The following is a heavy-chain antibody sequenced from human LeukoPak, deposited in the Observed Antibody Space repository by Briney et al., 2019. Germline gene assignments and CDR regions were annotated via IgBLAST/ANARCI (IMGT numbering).Heavy chain of an antibody. CDR1: GFTFSSYA. CDR2: ISGSGGST. CDR3: AITTVAGNVGLFY. D-gene: IGHD6-19*01. V-gene: IGHV3-23*01. J-gene: IGHJ4*02. Sequence: GGSLRLSCAASGFTFSSYAMSWVRQAPGKGLEWVSAISGSGGSTYYADSGRGRFTISRDNSKNTLYLQMNSLRAEDTAVYYCAITTVAGNVGLFYWGQGTLVTVSS.